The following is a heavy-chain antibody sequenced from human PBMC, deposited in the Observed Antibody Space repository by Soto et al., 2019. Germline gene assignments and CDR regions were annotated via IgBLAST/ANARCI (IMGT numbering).Heavy chain of an antibody. V-gene: IGHV4-4*02. CDR1: GDSINSSHW. CDR3: ATRHFWSCPWTDPGIDF. Sequence: QVQLQESGPGLVKPAGILSLTCAVSGDSINSSHWWYWVRQPPGKGLEWIGQICHSGSTNYNPSLTSRVTISVDKSKNHFSLQLTSVTAPDTAVYYSATRHFWSCPWTDPGIDFWGQGTLVTVSS. J-gene: IGHJ4*02. D-gene: IGHD3-3*02. CDR2: ICHSGST.